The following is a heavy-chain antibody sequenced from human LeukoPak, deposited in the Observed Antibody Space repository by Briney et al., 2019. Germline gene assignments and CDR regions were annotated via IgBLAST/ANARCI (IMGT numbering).Heavy chain of an antibody. D-gene: IGHD1-14*01. CDR1: GASTSSRY. Sequence: SETLSLTCSASGASTSSRYWSWIRQSPGRTLEWIGHIYNGRNTKYNPSLTSRVTISVDTSKNQFSLGMTSVTAADTAIYYCAQTTGGPGFDFWGPGALVTVSS. CDR3: AQTTGGPGFDF. CDR2: IYNGRNT. V-gene: IGHV4-59*08. J-gene: IGHJ4*02.